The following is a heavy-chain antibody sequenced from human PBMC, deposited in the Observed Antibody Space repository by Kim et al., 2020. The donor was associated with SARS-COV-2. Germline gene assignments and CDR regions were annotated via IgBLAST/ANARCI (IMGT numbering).Heavy chain of an antibody. D-gene: IGHD1-26*01. Sequence: SETLSLTCAVYGGSFSGYYWSWIRQPPGKGLEWIGEINHSGSTNYNPSLKSRVTISVDTSKNQFSLKLSSVTAADTAVYYCARGGENSGSYLVLYYYGMDVWGQGTTVTVSS. CDR3: ARGGENSGSYLVLYYYGMDV. V-gene: IGHV4-34*01. J-gene: IGHJ6*02. CDR1: GGSFSGYY. CDR2: INHSGST.